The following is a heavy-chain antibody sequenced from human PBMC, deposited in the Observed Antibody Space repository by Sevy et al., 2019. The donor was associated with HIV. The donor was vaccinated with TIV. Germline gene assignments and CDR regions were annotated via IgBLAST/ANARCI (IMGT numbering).Heavy chain of an antibody. CDR1: GFTFSSDW. CDR2: INGDGRTT. CDR3: VRKSDYNSIL. J-gene: IGHJ4*02. V-gene: IGHV3-74*01. D-gene: IGHD5-12*01. Sequence: GGSLRLSCGALGFTFSSDWMHWVRQAPGKGLVWVSRINGDGRTTNYADSVKGRFTISRDNAKNTLYLQMNTLRVEDTAVYYCVRKSDYNSILWVQGTLVTVSS.